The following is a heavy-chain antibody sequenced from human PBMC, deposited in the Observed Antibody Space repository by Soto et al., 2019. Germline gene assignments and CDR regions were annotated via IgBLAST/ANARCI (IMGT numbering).Heavy chain of an antibody. D-gene: IGHD5-12*01. CDR1: GGTFSIYA. CDR3: AYRGWLKPQLDRPSYDYDDMGF. CDR2: IIPIFGTA. Sequence: QVQLVQSGAEGKKPGSSVKVSCKASGGTFSIYAISWVRQAPGQGLEWMGGIIPIFGTANYAQKFQGRVTITADESTSKADMELSSLRSEDTAVYYCAYRGWLKPQLDRPSYDYDDMGFWGQGTTVIV. J-gene: IGHJ6*02. V-gene: IGHV1-69*01.